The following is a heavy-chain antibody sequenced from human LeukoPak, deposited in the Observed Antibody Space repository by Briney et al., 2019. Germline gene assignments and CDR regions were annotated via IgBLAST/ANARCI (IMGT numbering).Heavy chain of an antibody. J-gene: IGHJ4*02. D-gene: IGHD2-8*02. CDR3: ARGFCTGGSGTKFDH. CDR1: GFTFSNYW. V-gene: IGHV3-7*01. Sequence: PGGSLRLSCAASGFTFSNYWMNWVRQAPGQGLEWVAKIKYDGRQIFYLDSVRARFTISRDNADNSLYLEMNNLRADDTAVYFCARGFCTGGSGTKFDHWGQGTLVTVSS. CDR2: IKYDGRQI.